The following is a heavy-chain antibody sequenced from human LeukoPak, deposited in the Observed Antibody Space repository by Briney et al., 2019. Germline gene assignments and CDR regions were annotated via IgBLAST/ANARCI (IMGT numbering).Heavy chain of an antibody. CDR3: ARDHHDFWSGYPNY. J-gene: IGHJ4*02. CDR2: SNSDGKIT. V-gene: IGHV3-74*01. Sequence: GGSLRLSCAASGFTLGRYWMHWFRQAPGTGLMWVARSNSDGKITDYADSVRGRFTTSRDNTKNTVYLQMSSLRAEDTGVYYCARDHHDFWSGYPNYWGQGTLVIVSS. D-gene: IGHD3-3*01. CDR1: GFTLGRYW.